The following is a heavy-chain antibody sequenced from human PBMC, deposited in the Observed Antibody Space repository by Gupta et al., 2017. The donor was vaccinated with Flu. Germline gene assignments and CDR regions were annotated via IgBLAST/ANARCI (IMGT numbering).Heavy chain of an antibody. CDR1: GGTFRSYA. D-gene: IGHD6-6*01. V-gene: IGHV1-69*01. Sequence: QVQRVQSGAEVKKPGSSVKVSCKASGGTFRSYAISWVRQAPGQGLEWMGGISPICGKANDDKKFQGRVTITADESTSTAYRERRSLRAEDTAVYYCASPSDSSIAARHHGDLDYWGQGTLVTVSS. CDR3: ASPSDSSIAARHHGDLDY. CDR2: ISPICGKA. J-gene: IGHJ4*02.